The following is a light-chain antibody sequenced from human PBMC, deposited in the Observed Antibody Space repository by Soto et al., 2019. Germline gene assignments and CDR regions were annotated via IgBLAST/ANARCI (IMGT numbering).Light chain of an antibody. V-gene: IGLV2-14*01. CDR3: SSYATRSLYV. J-gene: IGLJ1*01. CDR1: NSDVGGFNY. Sequence: QSALTQPASVSGSPGQSITISCTGTNSDVGGFNYVSWYQQHPGKAPKVMIYEVSNRPSGVSYRFSGSKSGNTASLTISGLQTEDEADYYCSSYATRSLYVFGTGTKLTVL. CDR2: EVS.